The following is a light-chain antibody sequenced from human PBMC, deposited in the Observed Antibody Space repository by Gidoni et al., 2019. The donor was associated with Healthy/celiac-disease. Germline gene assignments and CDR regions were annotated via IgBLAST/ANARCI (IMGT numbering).Light chain of an antibody. J-gene: IGKJ4*01. CDR3: QQRSN. Sequence: EIVLTQSTATLSLSPGERATISCRASQSVSSYLTWYQQKPDKVPRLLIYDASNSTTCIPARFSGSRSVTDFTLTISSLEPEDFAVYYCQQRSNFGGGTKVEIK. V-gene: IGKV3-11*01. CDR1: QSVSSY. CDR2: DAS.